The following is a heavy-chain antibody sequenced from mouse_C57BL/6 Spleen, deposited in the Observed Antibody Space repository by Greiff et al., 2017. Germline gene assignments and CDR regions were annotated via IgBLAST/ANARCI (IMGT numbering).Heavy chain of an antibody. CDR1: GFNIKDYY. Sequence: EVQLQQSGAELVKPGASVKLSCTASGFNIKDYYMHWVKQRTEQGLEWIGRIDPEDGETKSAPKFPGKATITAATTSNTAYLQLSSLTSEDTAVYYCAAPYYGSSWLAYWGQGTLVTVSA. J-gene: IGHJ3*01. CDR2: IDPEDGET. V-gene: IGHV14-2*01. D-gene: IGHD1-1*01. CDR3: AAPYYGSSWLAY.